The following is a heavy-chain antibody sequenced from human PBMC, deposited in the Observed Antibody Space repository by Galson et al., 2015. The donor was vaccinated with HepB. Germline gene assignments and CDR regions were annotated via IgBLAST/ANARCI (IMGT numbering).Heavy chain of an antibody. J-gene: IGHJ6*02. CDR1: GFTFSSYS. CDR3: ARDLYSSGWSPDYYGMDV. CDR2: ISSSSSYI. V-gene: IGHV3-21*01. Sequence: SLRLSCAASGFTFSSYSMNWVRQAPGKGLEWVSSISSSSSYIYYADSVKGRFTISRDNAKNSLYLQMNSLRAEDTAVYYCARDLYSSGWSPDYYGMDVWGQGTTVTVSS. D-gene: IGHD6-19*01.